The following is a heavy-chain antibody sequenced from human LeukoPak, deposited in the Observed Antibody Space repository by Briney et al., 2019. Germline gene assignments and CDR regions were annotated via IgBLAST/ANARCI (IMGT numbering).Heavy chain of an antibody. CDR1: GGSISSYY. Sequence: PSETLSLTCTVSGGSISSYYWSWLRQPAGKGLEWIGHMYTSGTTNYNPSLKSRVTMSVDTSKNQFSLKLSSVTAADTAVYYCARGRAAATYYFDYWGQGTLVTVSS. CDR2: MYTSGTT. J-gene: IGHJ4*02. V-gene: IGHV4-4*07. D-gene: IGHD6-13*01. CDR3: ARGRAAATYYFDY.